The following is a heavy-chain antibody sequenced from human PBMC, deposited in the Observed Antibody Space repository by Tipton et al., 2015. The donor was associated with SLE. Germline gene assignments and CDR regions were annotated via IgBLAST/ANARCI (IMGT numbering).Heavy chain of an antibody. V-gene: IGHV6-1*01. J-gene: IGHJ3*02. Sequence: GLVKPSQTLSLTCAISGDSVSSNSAAWSWIRQSPSRGLEWLGRTYYRSKWYNDYAVSVKSRITINPDTSKNQFSLQLSSVTAADTAVYYCARRSDLYYDILTGYYSDAFDIWGQGTMVTVSS. CDR2: TYYRSKWYN. D-gene: IGHD3-9*01. CDR1: GDSVSSNSAA. CDR3: ARRSDLYYDILTGYYSDAFDI.